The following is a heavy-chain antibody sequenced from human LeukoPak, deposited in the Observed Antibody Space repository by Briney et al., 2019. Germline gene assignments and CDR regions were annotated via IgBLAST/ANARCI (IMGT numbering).Heavy chain of an antibody. D-gene: IGHD6-19*01. V-gene: IGHV3-21*01. Sequence: PGGSLRLSCAASGFTFSDYYMNWVRQAPGKGLEWVSSISSSSSYIYYADSVKGRFTISRDNAKNSLYLQMNSLRAEDTAVYYCARGDNSGWRNVYYFDYWGQGTLVTVSS. J-gene: IGHJ4*02. CDR3: ARGDNSGWRNVYYFDY. CDR1: GFTFSDYY. CDR2: ISSSSSYI.